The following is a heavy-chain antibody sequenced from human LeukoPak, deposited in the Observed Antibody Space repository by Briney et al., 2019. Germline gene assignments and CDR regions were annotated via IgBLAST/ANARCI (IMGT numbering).Heavy chain of an antibody. CDR3: ARPRQSNYVVHDAFDI. Sequence: SETLSLTCAVSGGSISSSSYYWGWIRQPPGKGLEWIGSIYYSGSTYYNPSLKSRVTISVDTSKNQFSLKLSSVTAADTAVYYCARPRQSNYVVHDAFDIWGQGTMVTVSS. CDR2: IYYSGST. D-gene: IGHD4-11*01. CDR1: GGSISSSSYY. V-gene: IGHV4-39*01. J-gene: IGHJ3*02.